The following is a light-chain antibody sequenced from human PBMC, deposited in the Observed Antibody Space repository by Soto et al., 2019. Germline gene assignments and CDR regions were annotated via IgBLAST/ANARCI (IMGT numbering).Light chain of an antibody. CDR2: DPS. J-gene: IGKJ4*01. V-gene: IGKV1-33*01. Sequence: DIQMPQSPSSLSASVGDRVTITCQTRQDISNYLNWYQQKPGKPPKLLINDPSNLETRVPSRFSGRGSGTEYTFTTSSLQPEDIAIYYCQQYDNLPSDTFGGGTKVQI. CDR1: QDISNY. CDR3: QQYDNLPSDT.